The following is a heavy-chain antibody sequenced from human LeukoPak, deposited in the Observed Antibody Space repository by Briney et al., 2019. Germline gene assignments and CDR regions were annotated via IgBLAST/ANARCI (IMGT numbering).Heavy chain of an antibody. J-gene: IGHJ3*02. V-gene: IGHV4-31*03. CDR2: MYYSGST. D-gene: IGHD2-21*01. CDR3: ATPYCGTISCLDVFDI. CDR1: GVSISSDKYY. Sequence: PSETPSLTCTVSGVSISSDKYYWSWIRQRPGKGLEWIVYMYYSGSTSYNPSLKSRVSISLGTPKNQFSLKLTSVTAADTAVYYCATPYCGTISCLDVFDIWGQGTMVTVSS.